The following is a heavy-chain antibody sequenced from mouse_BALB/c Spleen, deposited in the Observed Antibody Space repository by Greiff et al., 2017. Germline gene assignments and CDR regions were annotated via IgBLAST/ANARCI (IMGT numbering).Heavy chain of an antibody. J-gene: IGHJ3*01. Sequence: EVQVVASGGGLVKPGGSLKLSCAASGFTFSDYYMYWVRQPPEKRLEWVATISDGGSYTYYPDSVKGRFTISRDNAKNNLYLQMSSLKSEDTAMYYCARDCRYKGAWFAYWGQGTLVTVSA. CDR2: ISDGGSYT. CDR1: GFTFSDYY. D-gene: IGHD2-14*01. CDR3: ARDCRYKGAWFAY. V-gene: IGHV5-4*02.